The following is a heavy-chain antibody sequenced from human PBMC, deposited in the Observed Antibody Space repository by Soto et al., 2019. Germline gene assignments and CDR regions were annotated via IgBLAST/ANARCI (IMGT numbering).Heavy chain of an antibody. J-gene: IGHJ6*02. Sequence: GASVKVSCKASGYTFTGYYMHWVRQAPGQGLEWMGWINPNSGGTNYAQKFQGRVTMTRDTSISTAYMELSRLRSDDTAVYYCARDPATYCSSTSCYTILGMDVWGQGTLVTV. V-gene: IGHV1-2*02. CDR3: ARDPATYCSSTSCYTILGMDV. CDR1: GYTFTGYY. D-gene: IGHD2-2*02. CDR2: INPNSGGT.